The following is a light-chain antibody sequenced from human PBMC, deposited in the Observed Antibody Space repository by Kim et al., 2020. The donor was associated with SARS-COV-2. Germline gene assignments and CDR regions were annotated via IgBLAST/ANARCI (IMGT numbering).Light chain of an antibody. CDR3: QQSYNLIT. Sequence: EIQMTQSPSSLSASVGDRVTITCRASQTISTDLTWYQQKPGKAPKLLIYDASSLQSGVPSRFSGSGSGTDFTLTISNLQPEDFATYYCQQSYNLITFGQGTRLEIK. J-gene: IGKJ5*01. V-gene: IGKV1-39*01. CDR2: DAS. CDR1: QTISTD.